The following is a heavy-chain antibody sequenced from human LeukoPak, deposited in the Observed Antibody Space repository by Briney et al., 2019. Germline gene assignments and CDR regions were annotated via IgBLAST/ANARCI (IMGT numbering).Heavy chain of an antibody. J-gene: IGHJ6*03. CDR3: AKGGAVSSKSITMIRGTRRYYYYMDV. D-gene: IGHD3-10*01. CDR1: GFTFSSCG. V-gene: IGHV3-23*01. CDR2: LSDSGGST. Sequence: GGSLRLSCAASGFTFSSCGMSWVRQAPGKGLEWVSALSDSGGSTFYADSVKGRFTISRDNSKNTLYLQINRLRAEDTAVYYCAKGGAVSSKSITMIRGTRRYYYYMDVWGKGTTVTVSS.